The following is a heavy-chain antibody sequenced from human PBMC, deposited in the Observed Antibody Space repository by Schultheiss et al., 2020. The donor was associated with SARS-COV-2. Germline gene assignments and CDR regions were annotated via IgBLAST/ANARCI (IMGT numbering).Heavy chain of an antibody. Sequence: ASVKVSCKASGYTFTSYGISWVRQAPGQGLEWMGWISAYNGGTDYAQKFQGRLIITTDLSTGTAYMDLKNLRLDDTAVYYCARVAHSFYYYMDVWGKGTTVTVSS. V-gene: IGHV1-18*04. CDR2: ISAYNGGT. D-gene: IGHD2-15*01. J-gene: IGHJ6*03. CDR1: GYTFTSYG. CDR3: ARVAHSFYYYMDV.